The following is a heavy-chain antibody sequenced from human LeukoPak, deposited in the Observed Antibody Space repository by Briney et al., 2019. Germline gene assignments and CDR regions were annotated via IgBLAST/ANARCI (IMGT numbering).Heavy chain of an antibody. CDR3: ANSPDGAFDY. Sequence: QAGGSLRLSCAASGFIFSSYGMHWVRQAPGKGLEWVAFIRYDGSNKYYADSVKGRFTISRDNSKNTLYLHMNSLRAEDTAVYYCANSPDGAFDYWGQGTLVTVSS. J-gene: IGHJ4*02. V-gene: IGHV3-30*02. CDR2: IRYDGSNK. CDR1: GFIFSSYG.